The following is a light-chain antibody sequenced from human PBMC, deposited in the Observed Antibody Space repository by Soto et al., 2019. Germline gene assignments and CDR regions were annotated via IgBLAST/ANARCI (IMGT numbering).Light chain of an antibody. CDR1: QSISSW. CDR3: QQYNSYSPT. Sequence: DIRMTQTPSTLSASVGDMVTINCRASQSISSWLAWYQQKPGKAPKLLIYKASSLESGVPSRFSGSGSGTECTLTISSLQPDDVATYYCQQYNSYSPTFGQGTKVDIK. CDR2: KAS. V-gene: IGKV1-5*03. J-gene: IGKJ1*01.